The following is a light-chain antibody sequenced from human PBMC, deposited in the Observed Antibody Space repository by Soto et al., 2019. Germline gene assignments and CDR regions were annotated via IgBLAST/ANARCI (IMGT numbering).Light chain of an antibody. CDR1: QSVETF. CDR2: GAS. J-gene: IGKJ4*01. V-gene: IGKV3-15*01. CDR3: QQYHAWPPGT. Sequence: DIVITQSPAILSVSPRERATLSCRASQSVETFLAWFQHKAGQAPRLLIFGASTRAAGVPARFSGGGSGTEFTLTIDSLRSEDFAVYFCQQYHAWPPGTFGGGTKVDIK.